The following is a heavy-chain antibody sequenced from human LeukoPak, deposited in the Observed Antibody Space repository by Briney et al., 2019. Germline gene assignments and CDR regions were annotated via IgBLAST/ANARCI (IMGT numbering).Heavy chain of an antibody. D-gene: IGHD5-12*01. CDR2: ISSSSSYI. V-gene: IGHV3-21*01. Sequence: GGSLRLSCAASGFTFSSYSMNWVRQAPGKGLEWVSSISSSSSYIYYADSVEGRFTISRDNAKNSLYLQMNSLRAEDTAVYYCARDKYSGYDYDYWGQGTLVTVSS. CDR1: GFTFSSYS. CDR3: ARDKYSGYDYDY. J-gene: IGHJ4*02.